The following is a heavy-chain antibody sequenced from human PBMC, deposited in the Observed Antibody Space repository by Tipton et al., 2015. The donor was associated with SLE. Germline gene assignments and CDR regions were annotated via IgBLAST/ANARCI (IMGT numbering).Heavy chain of an antibody. CDR3: ARGLGVVVAVAFDI. CDR1: GGSISSGDYY. J-gene: IGHJ3*02. D-gene: IGHD2-15*01. Sequence: LSLTCTVSGGSISSGDYYWGWIRQPPGKGPEWIGSIYYSGSTYYNPSLKSRVTISVDTSKNQFSLKLSSVTAADTAVYYCARGLGVVVAVAFDIWGQGTMVTVSS. CDR2: IYYSGST. V-gene: IGHV4-39*07.